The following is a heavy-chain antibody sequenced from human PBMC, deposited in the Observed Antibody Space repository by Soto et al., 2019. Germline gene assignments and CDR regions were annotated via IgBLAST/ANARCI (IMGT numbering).Heavy chain of an antibody. CDR3: ARERLLWFGELLPSRSAGMDV. Sequence: QVQLVQSGAEVKKPGSSVKVSCRASGGTFSSYAISWVRQAPGQGLEWMGGIIPIFGTANYAQKFQGRVTITADESTSTDYMGLSSLRSEDTAVYYCARERLLWFGELLPSRSAGMDVWGQGTTVTVSS. CDR1: GGTFSSYA. CDR2: IIPIFGTA. D-gene: IGHD3-10*01. J-gene: IGHJ6*02. V-gene: IGHV1-69*01.